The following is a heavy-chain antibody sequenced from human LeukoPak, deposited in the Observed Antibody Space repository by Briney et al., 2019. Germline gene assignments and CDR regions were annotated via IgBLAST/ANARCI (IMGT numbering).Heavy chain of an antibody. CDR2: IYYSGIT. CDR1: GGTISSRNYY. Sequence: PSETLSLTCTVSGGTISSRNYYWGWIRQPPGKGLEWIGIIYYSGITFYNPSLKGRVTISVDTSKNQFSLKLISVTAADTALYYCARRSCTGDTCYYYDFWGQGTLVTVSS. D-gene: IGHD2-15*01. J-gene: IGHJ4*02. CDR3: ARRSCTGDTCYYYDF. V-gene: IGHV4-39*01.